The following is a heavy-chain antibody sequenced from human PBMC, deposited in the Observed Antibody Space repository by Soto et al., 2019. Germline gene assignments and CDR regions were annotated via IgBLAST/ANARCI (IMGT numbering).Heavy chain of an antibody. D-gene: IGHD2-2*01. CDR2: ISAYTDNP. V-gene: IGHV1-18*01. J-gene: IGHJ5*02. Sequence: QVQLVQSGGEVKKPGASVKVSCKASGYTFTNYGVTWVRQAPGQGLEWMGWISAYTDNPNYAQKFQGRVTMTIDTSPTTAYMDLRSLTSADTAVYYCARVIPGAEAWFGPWGQGTLVTVSS. CDR1: GYTFTNYG. CDR3: ARVIPGAEAWFGP.